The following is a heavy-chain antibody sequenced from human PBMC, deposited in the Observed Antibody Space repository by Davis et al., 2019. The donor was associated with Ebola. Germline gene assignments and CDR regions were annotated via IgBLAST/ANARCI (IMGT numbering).Heavy chain of an antibody. Sequence: SETLSLTCAVYAGSSSGYYWSCIRQPPGKGLEWIGEINHSGSTNYNRSLTSRVPISVDTSKNQSPLKLSSVTAADTAVYYCARGRITMLVVVTASYYYAVDVWGKGTTVTVSS. D-gene: IGHD2-21*02. V-gene: IGHV4-34*01. J-gene: IGHJ6*04. CDR1: AGSSSGYY. CDR3: ARGRITMLVVVTASYYYAVDV. CDR2: INHSGST.